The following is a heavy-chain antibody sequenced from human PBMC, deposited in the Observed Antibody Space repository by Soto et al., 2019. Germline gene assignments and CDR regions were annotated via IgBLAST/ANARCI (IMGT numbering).Heavy chain of an antibody. J-gene: IGHJ5*02. V-gene: IGHV5-10-1*01. D-gene: IGHD1-1*01. CDR2: XDXXDXXX. CDR1: GYSFTTYW. CDR3: TTAPRGYFAPSAP. Sequence: PGDSLKISCKGSGYSFTTYWIIWVRQMPGKGLEXMGXXDXXDXXXXXSXXXQGHGTFSADKSISTVYLQWSSLKTEDTAVYYCTTAPRGYFAPSAPRRQGTLVTASS.